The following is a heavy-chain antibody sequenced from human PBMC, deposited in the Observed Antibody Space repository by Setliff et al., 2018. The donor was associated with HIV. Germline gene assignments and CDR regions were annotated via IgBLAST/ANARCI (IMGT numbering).Heavy chain of an antibody. Sequence: TLSLTCAVSGYSINSGYYWGWIRQPPGKGLQWIASIYHGGSTYYNPTLQSRVTISADTSKNQFYLKLTSVTAADTAIYYCARPYDSLYGWGQGVLVTVSS. D-gene: IGHD3-22*01. CDR3: ARPYDSLYG. J-gene: IGHJ4*02. CDR1: GYSINSGYY. CDR2: IYHGGST. V-gene: IGHV4-38-2*01.